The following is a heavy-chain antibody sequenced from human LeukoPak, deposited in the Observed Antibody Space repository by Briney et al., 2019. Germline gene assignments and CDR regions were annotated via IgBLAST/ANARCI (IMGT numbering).Heavy chain of an antibody. Sequence: GGSLRLSCAASGFTFTSYAMSWVRQAPGKGVEWVTNIKQDGSEKYYMDSVKGRFTISRDNAKNSLFLQMNSLRAEDTAVYYCARDGSGYSSNWGQGTLVTVSS. D-gene: IGHD6-19*01. V-gene: IGHV3-7*01. CDR1: GFTFTSYA. J-gene: IGHJ4*02. CDR3: ARDGSGYSSN. CDR2: IKQDGSEK.